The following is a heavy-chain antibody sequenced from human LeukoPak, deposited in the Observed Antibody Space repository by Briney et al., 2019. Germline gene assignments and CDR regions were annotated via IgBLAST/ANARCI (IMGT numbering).Heavy chain of an antibody. Sequence: GGSLRLSCAASGFTFSSYWMSWVRQAPGRGLEWVANIKQDGSEKYYVDSVKGRFTISRDNAKNSLYLQMNSLRAEDTAVYYCARVDVHSTNAFDIWGQGTMVTVSS. CDR2: IKQDGSEK. CDR3: ARVDVHSTNAFDI. CDR1: GFTFSSYW. J-gene: IGHJ3*02. V-gene: IGHV3-7*01. D-gene: IGHD6-13*01.